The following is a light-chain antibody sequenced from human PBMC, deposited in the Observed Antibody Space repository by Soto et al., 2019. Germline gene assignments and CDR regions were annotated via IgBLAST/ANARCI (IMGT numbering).Light chain of an antibody. CDR3: QQSYSLPLT. J-gene: IGKJ4*01. CDR2: ATS. Sequence: DIQITQCPSSLSASIGDRVSIACRASQSINRYLNWYQQKPGKAPKLLISATSSLQSGVPSRFRGSGSGTDFTLTISSLQPEDFATYYCQQSYSLPLTFGGGTKVEI. CDR1: QSINRY. V-gene: IGKV1-39*01.